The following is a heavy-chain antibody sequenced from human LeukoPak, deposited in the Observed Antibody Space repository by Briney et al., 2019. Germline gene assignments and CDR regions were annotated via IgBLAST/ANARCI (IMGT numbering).Heavy chain of an antibody. D-gene: IGHD3-3*01. CDR2: IRYDGSNK. CDR1: GFTFDDYG. Sequence: GGSLRLSCAASGFTFDDYGMSWVRQAPGKGLEWVAFIRYDGSNKYYADSVKGRFTISRDNSKNTLYLQMNSLRAEDTAVYYCAKDRDVLRFLEWLLFLDYWGQGTLVTVSS. V-gene: IGHV3-30*02. CDR3: AKDRDVLRFLEWLLFLDY. J-gene: IGHJ4*02.